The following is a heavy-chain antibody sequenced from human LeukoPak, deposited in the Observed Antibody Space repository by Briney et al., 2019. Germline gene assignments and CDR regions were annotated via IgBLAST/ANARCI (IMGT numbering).Heavy chain of an antibody. CDR3: AKDPYDDFWSGEYFDY. Sequence: GGSLRLSCAASGFTFSNYAMSWVRQAPGKGLEWVSTINDRGIATYYADSVKGRFTISRDNSKNTLSLQVSSLRAEDTAIYYCAKDPYDDFWSGEYFDYWGQGTLATVSS. CDR2: INDRGIAT. D-gene: IGHD3-3*01. V-gene: IGHV3-23*01. J-gene: IGHJ4*02. CDR1: GFTFSNYA.